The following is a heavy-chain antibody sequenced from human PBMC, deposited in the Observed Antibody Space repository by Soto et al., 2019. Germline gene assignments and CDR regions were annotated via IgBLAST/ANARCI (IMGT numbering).Heavy chain of an antibody. Sequence: EVQLVESGGGLVQPGGSLRLSCVASGFDFNSYSMNWVRQAPGKGQEWISYINSGSTSVFYADSVKGRFTISRDNAKNSLYLQMNSLRAEDTAVYYCTSSASPDAYWGQGTLVTVSS. CDR1: GFDFNSYS. D-gene: IGHD1-26*01. CDR2: INSGSTSV. V-gene: IGHV3-48*01. CDR3: TSSASPDAY. J-gene: IGHJ4*02.